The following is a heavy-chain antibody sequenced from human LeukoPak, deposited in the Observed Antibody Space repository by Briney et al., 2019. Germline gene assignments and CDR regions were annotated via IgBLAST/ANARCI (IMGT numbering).Heavy chain of an antibody. CDR1: GGSISSYY. CDR3: ARHRRSWYYFDY. Sequence: SETLSLTCTVSGGSISSYYWSWIRQPPGKGLEWIGYIYYSGSTNYNPSLKSRVTISVDTSKNQFSLKLSSVTAADTAVYYCARHRRSWYYFDYWGQGTLVTVSS. V-gene: IGHV4-59*08. J-gene: IGHJ4*02. CDR2: IYYSGST. D-gene: IGHD6-13*01.